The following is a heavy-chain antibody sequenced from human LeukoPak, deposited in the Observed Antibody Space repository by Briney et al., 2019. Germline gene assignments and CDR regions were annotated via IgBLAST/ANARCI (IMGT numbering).Heavy chain of an antibody. CDR1: GGSINSGSYY. D-gene: IGHD3-16*01. V-gene: IGHV4-61*09. CDR3: ARDMITFGGSWFDP. CDR2: FYTSGHT. Sequence: SQTLSLTCTVSGGSINSGSYYWSWIRQPAGKGLEWMGHFYTSGHTNYNPSLKSRVTISVDTSKNQFSLKLSSVTAADTAVYYCARDMITFGGSWFDPWGQGTLVTVSS. J-gene: IGHJ5*02.